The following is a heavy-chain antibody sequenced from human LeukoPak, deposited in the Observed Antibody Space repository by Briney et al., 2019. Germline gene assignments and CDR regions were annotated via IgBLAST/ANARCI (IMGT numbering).Heavy chain of an antibody. CDR3: ARLYSSSWYNYYYYMDV. D-gene: IGHD6-13*01. CDR1: GYTFTSYG. Sequence: ASVKVFCKASGYTFTSYGISWVRQAPGQGLEWMGWISAYSGNTNYAQKLQGRVTMTTDTSTSTAYMELRSLRSDDTAVYYCARLYSSSWYNYYYYMDVWGKGTTVTVSS. V-gene: IGHV1-18*01. J-gene: IGHJ6*03. CDR2: ISAYSGNT.